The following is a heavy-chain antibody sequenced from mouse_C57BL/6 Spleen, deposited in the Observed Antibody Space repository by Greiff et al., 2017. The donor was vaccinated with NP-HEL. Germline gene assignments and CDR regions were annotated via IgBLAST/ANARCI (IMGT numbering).Heavy chain of an antibody. CDR3: ARDRDDGYPWFAY. Sequence: DVHLVESGGGLVKPGGSLKLSCAASGFTFSSYAMSWVRQTPEKRLEWVATISDGGSYTYYPDNVKGRFTISRDNAKNNLYLQMSHLKSEDTAMYYCARDRDDGYPWFAYWGQGTLVTVSA. J-gene: IGHJ3*01. CDR2: ISDGGSYT. V-gene: IGHV5-4*01. CDR1: GFTFSSYA. D-gene: IGHD2-3*01.